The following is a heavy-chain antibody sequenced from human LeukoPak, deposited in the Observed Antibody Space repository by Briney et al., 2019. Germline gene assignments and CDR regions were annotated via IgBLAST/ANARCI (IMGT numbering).Heavy chain of an antibody. J-gene: IGHJ6*01. CDR1: GFTFSFNS. CDR2: IKRDGSGA. V-gene: IGHV3-74*01. CDR3: ARSNGFGMDV. D-gene: IGHD2-8*01. Sequence: GGSLRLSCAASGFTFSFNSMHWVRQGTGKGLVWVSRIKRDGSGATYADSVKGRVTISRDNAKNTLYLQMNSLRAEDTAVYYCARSNGFGMDVWGQGTTVTVSS.